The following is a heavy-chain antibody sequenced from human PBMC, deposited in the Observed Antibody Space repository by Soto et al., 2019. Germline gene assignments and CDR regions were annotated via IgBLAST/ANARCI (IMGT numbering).Heavy chain of an antibody. CDR3: ARLNNWNYGIFDY. J-gene: IGHJ4*02. D-gene: IGHD1-7*01. CDR2: IIPIFGTA. V-gene: IGHV1-69*13. CDR1: GGTFSSYA. Sequence: SVKVSCKASGGTFSSYAISWVRQAPGQGLEWMGGIIPIFGTANYAQKFQGRVTITADESTSTAYMELSSLRSEDTAVYYCARLNNWNYGIFDYWGQGTLVTVSS.